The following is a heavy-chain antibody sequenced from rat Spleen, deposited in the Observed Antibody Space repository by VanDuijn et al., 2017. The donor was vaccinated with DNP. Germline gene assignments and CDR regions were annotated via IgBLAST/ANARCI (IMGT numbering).Heavy chain of an antibody. V-gene: IGHV5-25*01. CDR1: GFTFSHSD. Sequence: EVQLVESGGGLVQPGRSLKLSCAASGFTFSHSDMAWVRQAPTKGLEWVASISTSGGVTYYRDSVKGRFTISRDYAKPTLYLQMDSLRSEDTATYYCTRYYDSFDYWGQGVMVTVSS. D-gene: IGHD1-1*01. CDR2: ISTSGGVT. CDR3: TRYYDSFDY. J-gene: IGHJ2*01.